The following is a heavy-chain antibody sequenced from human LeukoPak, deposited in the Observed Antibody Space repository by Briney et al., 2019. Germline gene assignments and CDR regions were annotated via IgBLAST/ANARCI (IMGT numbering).Heavy chain of an antibody. J-gene: IGHJ6*03. Sequence: PSETLSLTCTVSGGFINSGTHYWTWLRQPAGKGLDWLGRINTSGSTNYKSSLKSRVTISVDASKNQFSLKLGSVTAADTAVYYCAREESDWSSLGYFYHYMDVWGKGTTVTISS. CDR2: INTSGST. CDR1: GGFINSGTHY. D-gene: IGHD3-9*01. CDR3: AREESDWSSLGYFYHYMDV. V-gene: IGHV4-61*02.